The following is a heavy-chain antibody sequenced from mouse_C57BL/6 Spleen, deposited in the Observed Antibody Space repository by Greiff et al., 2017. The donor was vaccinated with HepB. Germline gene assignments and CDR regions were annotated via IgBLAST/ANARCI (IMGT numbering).Heavy chain of an antibody. CDR2: IRNKANGYTT. D-gene: IGHD1-1*01. J-gene: IGHJ1*03. Sequence: DVHLVESGGGLVQPGGSLSLSCAASGFTFTDYYMSWVRQPPGKALEWLGFIRNKANGYTTEYSASVKGRFTISRDNSQSILYLQMNALRAEDSATYYCARYNYGSSYRYFDVWGTGTTVTVSS. CDR1: GFTFTDYY. CDR3: ARYNYGSSYRYFDV. V-gene: IGHV7-3*01.